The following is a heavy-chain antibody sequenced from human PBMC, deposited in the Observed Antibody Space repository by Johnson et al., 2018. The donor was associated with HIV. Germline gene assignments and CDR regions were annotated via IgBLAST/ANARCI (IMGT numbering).Heavy chain of an antibody. CDR3: ARACRDGYTCDAFDI. Sequence: VQLVESGGGLVKPGGSLRVSCAASGFTFSDAWMHWVRQGPGKGLEWIGRMKSNSEGGTTDYAAPVKGRFTISRDDSRNTLYLQMNSLRAEDTAVYYCARACRDGYTCDAFDIWGQGTMVTVSS. D-gene: IGHD5-24*01. J-gene: IGHJ3*02. CDR2: MKSNSEGGTT. CDR1: GFTFSDAW. V-gene: IGHV3-15*01.